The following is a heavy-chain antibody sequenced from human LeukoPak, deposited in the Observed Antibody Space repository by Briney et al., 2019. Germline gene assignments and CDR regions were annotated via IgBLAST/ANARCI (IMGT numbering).Heavy chain of an antibody. CDR1: GGSFSGYY. CDR2: INHSGST. D-gene: IGHD3-16*02. CDR3: AREAYVWGSYRYTEAYFDY. J-gene: IGHJ4*02. V-gene: IGHV4-34*01. Sequence: SETLSLTCAVYGGSFSGYYWSWIRQPPGKGLEWIGEINHSGSTNYNPSLKSRVTISVDTSKNQFSLKLSSVTAADTAVYYCAREAYVWGSYRYTEAYFDYWGQGTLVTVSP.